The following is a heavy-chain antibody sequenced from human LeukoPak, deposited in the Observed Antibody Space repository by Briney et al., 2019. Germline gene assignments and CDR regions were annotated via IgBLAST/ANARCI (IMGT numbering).Heavy chain of an antibody. Sequence: GVSLRLSCSASGFTFSSYAMNWVRQAPGKGLEWVSTISGSGGTTYYADSVKGRFTISRDNSKNTLYLQMNSLKAEDTAVYYCAKATTVTTTGDYWGQGTLVTVSS. V-gene: IGHV3-23*01. CDR1: GFTFSSYA. CDR2: ISGSGGTT. CDR3: AKATTVTTTGDY. D-gene: IGHD4-17*01. J-gene: IGHJ4*02.